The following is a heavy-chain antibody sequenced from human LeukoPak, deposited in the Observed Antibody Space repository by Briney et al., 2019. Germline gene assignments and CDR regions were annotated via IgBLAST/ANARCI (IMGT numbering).Heavy chain of an antibody. J-gene: IGHJ4*02. CDR1: GGSFSGFY. D-gene: IGHD2-2*01. V-gene: IGHV4-34*01. CDR3: ARGAYCSTTNCYGFDY. Sequence: PSETLSLTCTVYGGSFSGFYWSWISQPPGKGLEWVGEVNHSGTANYNPSLKSRVTLSVGTSKNQFSLKLTSVTAADTAVYYCARGAYCSTTNCYGFDYWGQGTQVTASS. CDR2: VNHSGTA.